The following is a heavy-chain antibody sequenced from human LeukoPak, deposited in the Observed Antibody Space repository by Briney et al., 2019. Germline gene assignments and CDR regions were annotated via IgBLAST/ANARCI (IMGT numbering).Heavy chain of an antibody. D-gene: IGHD3-10*01. V-gene: IGHV3-20*04. J-gene: IGHJ4*02. CDR2: INWNGGST. CDR3: ARREGRWFGELLYYFDY. CDR1: GFTFDDYG. Sequence: GGSLRLSCAASGFTFDDYGMSWVRQAPGKGLEWVSGINWNGGSTGYADSVKGRFTVSRDNAKNSLYLQMNSLRAEDTALYYCARREGRWFGELLYYFDYWGQGTLVTVSS.